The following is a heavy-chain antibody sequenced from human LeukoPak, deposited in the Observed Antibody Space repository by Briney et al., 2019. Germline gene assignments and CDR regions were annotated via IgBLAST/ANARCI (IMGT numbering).Heavy chain of an antibody. CDR1: GFTFSSYG. J-gene: IGHJ4*02. Sequence: GGSLRLSCAASGFTFSSYGMHWVRQAPGKGLEWVALISYDGSHKYYADSVKGRFTISRDSSKNTLYLQMNSLRAEDTAVYYCAKERRDGYNRVFDYWGQGTLVTVSS. V-gene: IGHV3-30*18. CDR2: ISYDGSHK. CDR3: AKERRDGYNRVFDY. D-gene: IGHD5-24*01.